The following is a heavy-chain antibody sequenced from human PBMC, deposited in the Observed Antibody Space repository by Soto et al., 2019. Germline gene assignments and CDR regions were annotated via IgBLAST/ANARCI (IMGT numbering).Heavy chain of an antibody. V-gene: IGHV3-30-3*01. J-gene: IGHJ4*02. CDR2: ISYDGSNK. CDR1: GFTFSSYA. Sequence: PGGSLRLSCAASGFTFSSYAMHWVRQAPGKGLELVVVISYDGSNKYYADSVTGRFTISRDHSKNMLYLQMNSLRAEDTAVYYSASTPTPTYLRDQGDLLTLSS. D-gene: IGHD2-2*02. CDR3: ASTPTPTYL.